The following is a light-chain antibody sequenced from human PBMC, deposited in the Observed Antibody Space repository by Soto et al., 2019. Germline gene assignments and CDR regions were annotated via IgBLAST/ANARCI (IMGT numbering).Light chain of an antibody. CDR2: AAS. J-gene: IGKJ3*01. Sequence: DIQMTQSPSSLSASVGDRVTITCRASQSISSYLNWYQQKPGKAPKLLIYAASSLQSGVPSRFSGSGSGTDSTLTVSSLQPEDFATYYCQHSYSTPLFTFGPGTKVDI. V-gene: IGKV1-39*01. CDR1: QSISSY. CDR3: QHSYSTPLFT.